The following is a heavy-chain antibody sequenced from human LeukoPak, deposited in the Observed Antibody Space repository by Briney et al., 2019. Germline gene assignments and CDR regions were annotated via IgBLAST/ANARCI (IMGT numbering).Heavy chain of an antibody. J-gene: IGHJ4*02. CDR2: IIPIFGTA. D-gene: IGHD2-2*01. CDR1: GGTFSSYA. Sequence: SVKVSCKASGGTFSSYAISWVRQAPGQGLEWMGRIIPIFGTANYAQKFQGRVTITTDESTSTAYMELRSLRSEDTAVYYCASEPPRYCSSTSCYEQHWGQGTLVTVSS. CDR3: ASEPPRYCSSTSCYEQH. V-gene: IGHV1-69*05.